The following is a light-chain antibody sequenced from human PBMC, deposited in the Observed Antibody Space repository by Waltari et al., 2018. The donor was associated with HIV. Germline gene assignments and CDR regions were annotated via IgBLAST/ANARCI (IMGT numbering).Light chain of an antibody. CDR3: ATWDDSLNVV. J-gene: IGLJ3*02. CDR2: RNN. Sequence: QSVLTQPPSASGTPGQRVTISCSGSSSNIGSNYVYWYQQLPGTAPKLLFYRNNQRPSGFPDRFSGSKSGTSASLAISGLRSEDEADYYCATWDDSLNVVFGGGTKLTVL. V-gene: IGLV1-47*01. CDR1: SSNIGSNY.